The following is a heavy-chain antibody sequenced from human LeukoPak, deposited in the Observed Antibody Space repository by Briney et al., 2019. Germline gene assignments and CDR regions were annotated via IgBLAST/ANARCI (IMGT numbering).Heavy chain of an antibody. D-gene: IGHD6-19*01. CDR1: GGSISSYY. J-gene: IGHJ4*02. V-gene: IGHV4-59*08. CDR3: ARRSYVYSSGWYEDY. CDR2: IYYSGST. Sequence: SETLSLTCTVSGGSISSYYWSWIRQPPGKGLEWIGYIYYSGSTNYNPSLKSRVTISVDTSKNQFSLKLSSVTAAGTAVYYCARRSYVYSSGWYEDYWGQGTLVTVSS.